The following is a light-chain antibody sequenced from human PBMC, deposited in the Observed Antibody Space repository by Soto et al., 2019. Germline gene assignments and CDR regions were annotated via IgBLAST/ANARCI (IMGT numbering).Light chain of an antibody. CDR1: SSDVGGYNY. Sequence: QSVLTQPASVSGSPGQSITIPCTGTSSDVGGYNYVSWYQQHPGKAPKLMIYEVSNRPSGVSNRFSGSKSGNTASLTISGLQAEDEADYYCCSHAGGDTYVFGTGTKVTVL. V-gene: IGLV2-14*01. CDR3: CSHAGGDTYV. J-gene: IGLJ1*01. CDR2: EVS.